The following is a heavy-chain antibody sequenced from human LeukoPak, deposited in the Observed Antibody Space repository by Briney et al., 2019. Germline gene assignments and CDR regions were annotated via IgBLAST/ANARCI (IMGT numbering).Heavy chain of an antibody. CDR2: INSDGSST. CDR1: GFTFSSYW. Sequence: GGSLRLSCAASGFTFSSYWMHWVRQAPGKGLVWVSRINSDGSSTSYADSVKGRFTISRDNAKNTLYLQMNSLRAEDTAVYYCAKVYGDSPYYYYYYMDVWGKGTTVTISS. D-gene: IGHD4-17*01. V-gene: IGHV3-74*01. CDR3: AKVYGDSPYYYYYYMDV. J-gene: IGHJ6*03.